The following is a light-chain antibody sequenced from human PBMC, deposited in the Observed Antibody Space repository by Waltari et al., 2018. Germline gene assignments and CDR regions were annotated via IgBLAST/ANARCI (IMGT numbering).Light chain of an antibody. CDR3: QVWGIDSDPSVV. CDR1: SMGTKT. CDR2: AGI. Sequence: SYVLTQPPSVSVAPGRPARITCGGNSMGTKTAHWYQQKPGPAPVMVVYAGIDRPSGIPAHFSGCNAGNTATLIINRGEAGDEADYYCQVWGIDSDPSVVFGGGTKLTVL. V-gene: IGLV3-21*03. J-gene: IGLJ2*01.